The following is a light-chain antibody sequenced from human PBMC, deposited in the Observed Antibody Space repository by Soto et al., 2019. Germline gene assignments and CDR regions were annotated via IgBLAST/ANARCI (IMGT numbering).Light chain of an antibody. CDR1: QRISTN. CDR3: QQYNNLPPT. J-gene: IGKJ4*02. CDR2: SSS. Sequence: DIGQTQSPPILSVSPGEGATLSCRASQRISTNLAWYQHIPGQAPRLLIVSSSRRPTDVPARFSGSGSGTDFTLTISSLQSEDSAFYYCQQYNNLPPTVGGGTKVDI. V-gene: IGKV3-15*01.